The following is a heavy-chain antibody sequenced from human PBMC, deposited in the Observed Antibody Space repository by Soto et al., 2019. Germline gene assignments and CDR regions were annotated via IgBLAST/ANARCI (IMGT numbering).Heavy chain of an antibody. J-gene: IGHJ3*01. CDR3: ARGLATLPVFAFDV. CDR1: GFSFSTSGVG. V-gene: IGHV2-5*01. D-gene: IGHD6-6*01. CDR2: IYWSGDE. Sequence: QMTLKESGPTLVKPTQTLTLTCSFPGFSFSTSGVGVGWVRQPPGKALEWLALIYWSGDEHYRPSLKSRLTITKDTSKNQVVLIMTNMDPVDTATYYCARGLATLPVFAFDVWGQGTTVTVSS.